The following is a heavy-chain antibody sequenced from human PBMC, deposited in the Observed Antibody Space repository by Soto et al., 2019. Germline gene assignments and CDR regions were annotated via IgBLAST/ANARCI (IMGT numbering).Heavy chain of an antibody. D-gene: IGHD3-22*01. CDR1: GYPFTSYA. CDR2: INAGNGNT. J-gene: IGHJ4*02. V-gene: IGHV1-3*01. CDR3: GRGGRDSSSGSPFDY. Sequence: QVQLVQSGAEVKKPGASVKVSCKASGYPFTSYAMHWVRQAPGQRLEGMGWINAGNGNTKYSQKFQGRVTITRETSACTAYMELSSLRSEDTDVYYCGRGGRDSSSGSPFDYWGQGTRVPVSS.